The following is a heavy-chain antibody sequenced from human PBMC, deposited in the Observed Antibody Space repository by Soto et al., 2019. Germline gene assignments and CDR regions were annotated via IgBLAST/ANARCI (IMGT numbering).Heavy chain of an antibody. CDR3: ARDSAPPREILGYCSGGSCYHPGDYYYGMDV. D-gene: IGHD2-15*01. J-gene: IGHJ6*02. Sequence: NPGGSLRLSCAASGFTFSSYSMNWVRQAPGKGLEWVSSISSSSSYIYYADSVKGRFTISRDNAKNSLYLQMNSLRAEDTAVYYCARDSAPPREILGYCSGGSCYHPGDYYYGMDVWGQGTTVTVSS. CDR1: GFTFSSYS. CDR2: ISSSSSYI. V-gene: IGHV3-21*01.